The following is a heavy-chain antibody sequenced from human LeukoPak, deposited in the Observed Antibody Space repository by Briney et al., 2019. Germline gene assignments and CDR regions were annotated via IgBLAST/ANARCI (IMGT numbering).Heavy chain of an antibody. CDR3: ARDPRGSGAYYVSAFDI. V-gene: IGHV3-48*01. J-gene: IGHJ3*02. Sequence: PGGSLKLSCAASGLSFSSYSMNWVRQAPGRGLEWLSYISSSSGTMYYADSVKGRLTISRDNAENSLYLQMNSLRAEDTAMYFCARDPRGSGAYYVSAFDIWGQGTVVTVSS. CDR1: GLSFSSYS. D-gene: IGHD1-26*01. CDR2: ISSSSGTM.